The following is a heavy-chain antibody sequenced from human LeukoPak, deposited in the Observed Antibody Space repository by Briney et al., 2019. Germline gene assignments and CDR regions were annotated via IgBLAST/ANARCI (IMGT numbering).Heavy chain of an antibody. CDR3: ARDSRIVTGYQYYFDY. D-gene: IGHD3-9*01. CDR2: INHSGST. V-gene: IGHV4-34*01. J-gene: IGHJ4*02. Sequence: PSETLSLTCAVDGGSFSGYYWSWIRQPPGKGLEWIGEINHSGSTNYNPSLKSRVTISVDTSKNQFSLTLSSVTAADTAVYYCARDSRIVTGYQYYFDYWGQGNLVTVSS. CDR1: GGSFSGYY.